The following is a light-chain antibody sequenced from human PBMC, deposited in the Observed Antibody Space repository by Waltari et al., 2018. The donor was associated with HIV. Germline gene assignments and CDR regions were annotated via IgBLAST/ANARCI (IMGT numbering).Light chain of an antibody. Sequence: QSALTHPASVSGSPGQSLTLSCTGISSDAGVSWYQQLPGKAPKLMLYDVIKRATGVPYRFSGSTSGNTASLTISGLQAEDEGDYYCTSPWVFGGGTKVTVL. CDR2: DVI. J-gene: IGLJ3*02. CDR1: SSDAG. CDR3: TSPWV. V-gene: IGLV2-14*03.